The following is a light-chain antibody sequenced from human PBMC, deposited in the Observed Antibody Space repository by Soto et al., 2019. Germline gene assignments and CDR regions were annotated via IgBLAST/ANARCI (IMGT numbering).Light chain of an antibody. CDR2: AAS. J-gene: IGKJ4*01. CDR3: QQLHSYPLT. Sequence: DLQLTQSPSFLSASVGDRVTITCRASQAINTYLTWYQQKPGKAPQALIYAASTLQGGVPPRFSGSGSGTDFTLSISSLQPEDFATYYCQQLHSYPLTFGGGTKVEI. CDR1: QAINTY. V-gene: IGKV1-9*01.